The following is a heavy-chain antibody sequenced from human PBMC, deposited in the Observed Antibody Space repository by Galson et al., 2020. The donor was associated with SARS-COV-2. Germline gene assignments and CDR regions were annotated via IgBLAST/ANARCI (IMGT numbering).Heavy chain of an antibody. V-gene: IGHV4-39*07. CDR2: IYYSGST. CDR1: GGSISSSSYY. D-gene: IGHD4-4*01. Sequence: SETLSLTCTVSGGSISSSSYYWGWIRQPPGKGLEWIGSIYYSGSTYYNPSLKSRVTISVDTSKNQFSLKLSSVTAADTAMYYCARDTVTISYNYYYSGMYVCGQGTTVTVSS. J-gene: IGHJ6*02. CDR3: ARDTVTISYNYYYSGMYV.